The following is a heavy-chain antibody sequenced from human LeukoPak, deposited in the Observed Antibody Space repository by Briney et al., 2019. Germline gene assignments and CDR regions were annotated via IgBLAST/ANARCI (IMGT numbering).Heavy chain of an antibody. J-gene: IGHJ6*02. CDR3: ARGRTYYYDTSGYYPSIYYGMDV. CDR2: IKHGEST. V-gene: IGHV4-34*01. Sequence: MASETLSLTCAVSGGSFSGYYWYWIRQPPGKGLEWIGEIKHGESTNYNPSLKSRATLSVDTSKNQFSLKLTSVTAADTAVYYCARGRTYYYDTSGYYPSIYYGMDVWGQGTTVIVSS. CDR1: GGSFSGYY. D-gene: IGHD3-22*01.